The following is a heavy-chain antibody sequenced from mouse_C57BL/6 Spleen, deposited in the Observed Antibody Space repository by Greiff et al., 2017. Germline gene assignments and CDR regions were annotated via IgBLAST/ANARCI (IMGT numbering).Heavy chain of an antibody. V-gene: IGHV1-61*01. D-gene: IGHD1-1*01. CDR1: GYTFTSYW. CDR3: ARRSYGFAY. CDR2: IYPSDSET. Sequence: QQPGAELVRPGSSVKLSCKASGYTFTSYWMDCVKQRPGQGLEWIGNIYPSDSETHYNHKFKDKATLTVDKSSSTAYMQLSSLTSEDSAVYYCARRSYGFAYWGQGTLVTVSA. J-gene: IGHJ3*01.